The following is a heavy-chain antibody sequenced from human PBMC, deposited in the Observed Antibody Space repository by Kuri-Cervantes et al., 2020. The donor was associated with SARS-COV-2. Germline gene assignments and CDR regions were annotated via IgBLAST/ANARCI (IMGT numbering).Heavy chain of an antibody. CDR2: ISAYNGNT. CDR3: ARFGSSRNNGPYFDL. D-gene: IGHD1/OR15-1a*01. V-gene: IGHV1-18*01. J-gene: IGHJ2*01. CDR1: GYTFTSYG. Sequence: ASVKVSCKASGYTFTSYGISWVRQAPGQGLEWMGWISAYNGNTNYAQKLQGRVTMTTDTSTSTAYMELRSLRSDDTAVYYCARFGSSRNNGPYFDLWGRGTLVTVSS.